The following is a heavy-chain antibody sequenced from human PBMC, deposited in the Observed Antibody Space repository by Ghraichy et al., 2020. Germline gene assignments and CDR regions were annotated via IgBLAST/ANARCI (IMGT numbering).Heavy chain of an antibody. CDR1: GFAFTSAW. CDR2: IRSKTDGGTT. CDR3: TANPRWKGLFDY. V-gene: IGHV3-15*01. J-gene: IGHJ4*02. D-gene: IGHD1-1*01. Sequence: LSLTCAASGFAFTSAWMSWVRQAPGKGLEWVGHIRSKTDGGTTDYAAPVKGRFTISRDDSKNTIYLQMSGLKTEDTAVYFCTANPRWKGLFDYWGQGVLVTVSS.